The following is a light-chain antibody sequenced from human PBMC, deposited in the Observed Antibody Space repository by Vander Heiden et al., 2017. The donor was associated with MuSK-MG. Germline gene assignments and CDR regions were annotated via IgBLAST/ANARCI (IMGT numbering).Light chain of an antibody. Sequence: DIQMTQSPSSLSASVGDRVTVTCRASQSISTYLNWYQQKPGKAPKLLIYAASSLPSGVPSRFSGRGSGTDFTLTISMLQPEDFATYCCQQSDGTPLTFGGGTKVEIK. V-gene: IGKV1-39*01. J-gene: IGKJ4*01. CDR3: QQSDGTPLT. CDR1: QSISTY. CDR2: AAS.